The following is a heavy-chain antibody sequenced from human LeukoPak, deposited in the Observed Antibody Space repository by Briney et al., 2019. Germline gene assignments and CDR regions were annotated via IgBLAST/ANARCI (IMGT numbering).Heavy chain of an antibody. V-gene: IGHV3-48*04. CDR1: GFTFSNSG. CDR2: IGSSSGTI. CDR3: ARGLRSAYNYFDY. Sequence: PGGSLRLSCAASGFTFSNSGINWVRQAPGKGLEWVSYIGSSSGTIIYADSVKGRFTISRDNAKNSLFLQMDSLRAEDTAVYYCARGLRSAYNYFDYWGQGTQVTVSS. D-gene: IGHD5-24*01. J-gene: IGHJ4*02.